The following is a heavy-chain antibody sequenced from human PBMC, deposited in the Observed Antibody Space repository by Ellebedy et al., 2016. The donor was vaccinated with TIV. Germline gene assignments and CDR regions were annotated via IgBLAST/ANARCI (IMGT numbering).Heavy chain of an antibody. CDR3: ARHGVRSNVAWFDP. CDR2: SYPPDSDT. Sequence: GESLKISFKGSGDSFDSYWIGWVRQMHGKGLEWMGISYPPDSDTKYSPSFQGQVTISVDKSISPAYLPWSSLKASDTAMYSCARHGVRSNVAWFDPWGQGTLVTVSS. CDR1: GDSFDSYW. V-gene: IGHV5-51*01. J-gene: IGHJ5*02. D-gene: IGHD2-8*01.